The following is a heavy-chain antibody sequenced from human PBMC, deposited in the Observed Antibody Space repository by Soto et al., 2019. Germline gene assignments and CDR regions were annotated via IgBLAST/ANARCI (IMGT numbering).Heavy chain of an antibody. D-gene: IGHD2-15*01. J-gene: IGHJ4*02. Sequence: GGSLRLSCAASGFTFSSYAMSWVRQVPGKGLEWVSAISSSGGSTYYADSVKGRFTISRDNSKNTLYLQMNSLRAEDTAVYYCAKEPLPGFCSGGSCPARWVGYFDYWGQGTLVTVSS. CDR3: AKEPLPGFCSGGSCPARWVGYFDY. V-gene: IGHV3-23*01. CDR2: ISSSGGST. CDR1: GFTFSSYA.